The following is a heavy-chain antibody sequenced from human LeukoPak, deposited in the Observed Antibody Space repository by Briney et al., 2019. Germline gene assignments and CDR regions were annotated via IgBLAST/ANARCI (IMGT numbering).Heavy chain of an antibody. J-gene: IGHJ4*02. CDR2: IYVGGST. V-gene: IGHV3-53*01. CDR1: GFTVSSYY. Sequence: PGGSLRLSCAASGFTVSSYYMSWDRQAPGKGLEWVSVIYVGGSTYYADSVRCRFTISRDISKNTLYLQMNSLRAEDTAVYYCARGDGYNYWEYWGQGTLVTVSS. CDR3: ARGDGYNYWEY. D-gene: IGHD5-24*01.